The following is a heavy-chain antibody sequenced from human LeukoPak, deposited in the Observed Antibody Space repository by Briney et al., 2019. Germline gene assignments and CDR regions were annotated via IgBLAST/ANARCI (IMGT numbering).Heavy chain of an antibody. CDR3: ASVFDY. CDR1: RFTVSSNY. CDR2: INHDGSRT. V-gene: IGHV3-74*01. Sequence: GGSLRLSCAASRFTVSSNYMSWVRQAPGKGLEWVSGINHDGSRTFYADSVKGRFTISRDNAKNTVYLQMNSLRAEDTSVYYCASVFDYWGPGSLVTVSS. J-gene: IGHJ4*02.